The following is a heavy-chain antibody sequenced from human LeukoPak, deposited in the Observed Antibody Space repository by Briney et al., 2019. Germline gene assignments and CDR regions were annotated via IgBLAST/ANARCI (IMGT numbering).Heavy chain of an antibody. D-gene: IGHD3-10*01. CDR3: ARGNFNTPNYGSGSYFPFQH. J-gene: IGHJ1*01. V-gene: IGHV4-59*12. CDR1: GGSISSYY. CDR2: IYYSGST. Sequence: KPSETLSLTCTVSGGSISSYYWSWIRQPPGKGLEWIGYIYYSGSTNYNPSLKSRVTISVDTSKNQFSLKLSSVTAADTAVYYCARGNFNTPNYGSGSYFPFQHWGQGTLVTVSS.